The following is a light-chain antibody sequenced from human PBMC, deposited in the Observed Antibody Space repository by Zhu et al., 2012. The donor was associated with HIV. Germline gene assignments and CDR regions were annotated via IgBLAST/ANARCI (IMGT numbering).Light chain of an antibody. J-gene: IGKJ3*01. CDR1: QTISNYY. CDR2: GAS. V-gene: IGKV3-20*01. Sequence: VLTQSPGTLSLSPGERATLSCRASQTISNYYLAWYQQKPGQAPRLLIYGASSRATGIPDRFSGSGSGTDFTLTISRLEPEDFAVYYCQHYGNSPGFTFGPGTRVDVK. CDR3: QHYGNSPGFT.